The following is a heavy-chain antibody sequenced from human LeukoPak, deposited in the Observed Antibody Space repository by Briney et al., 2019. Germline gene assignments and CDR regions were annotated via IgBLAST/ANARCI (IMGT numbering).Heavy chain of an antibody. CDR3: AREKYSGRSPGHFQH. D-gene: IGHD1-26*01. CDR2: ISSSSSYI. CDR1: GFTFSSYS. Sequence: PGGSLRLSCAASGFTFSSYSMNWVRQAPGKGLEWVSSISSSSSYIYYADSVKGRFTISRDNAKNSLYLQMNSLRAEDTAVYYCAREKYSGRSPGHFQHWGQGTLVTVSS. V-gene: IGHV3-21*01. J-gene: IGHJ1*01.